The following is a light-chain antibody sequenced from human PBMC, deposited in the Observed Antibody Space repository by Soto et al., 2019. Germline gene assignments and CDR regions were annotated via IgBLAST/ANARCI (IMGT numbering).Light chain of an antibody. CDR3: QQLNSYSLT. V-gene: IGKV1-9*01. J-gene: IGKJ4*01. CDR1: QGISSY. Sequence: DIQLTQSPSFLSASVGDRVTITCRASQGISSYLAWYQQKPGKAPKLLLYAASTLQSGVTSRFSGSGSGTEFTLTVSSLQPEDCATYYCQQLNSYSLTFGGGTKVEIK. CDR2: AAS.